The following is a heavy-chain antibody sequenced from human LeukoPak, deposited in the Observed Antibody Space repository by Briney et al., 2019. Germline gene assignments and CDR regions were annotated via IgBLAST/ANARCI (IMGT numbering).Heavy chain of an antibody. V-gene: IGHV3-21*01. Sequence: PGGSLRLSCAVSGFTFSSYSMKWVRQAPGKGLEWVSYIGSSSSYIYYAESVKGRFTISRDNAKNSLYLQMSSLRAEDTAVYYCARGGYSSSWYPPPWFDPWGQGTLVTVSS. D-gene: IGHD6-13*01. J-gene: IGHJ5*02. CDR3: ARGGYSSSWYPPPWFDP. CDR1: GFTFSSYS. CDR2: IGSSSSYI.